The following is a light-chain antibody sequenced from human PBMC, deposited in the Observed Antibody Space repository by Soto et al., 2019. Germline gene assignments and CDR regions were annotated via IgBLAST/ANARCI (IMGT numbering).Light chain of an antibody. J-gene: IGLJ1*01. Sequence: HSALTQPASVSGSPGHSITISCVGTSGDIGDYNYVSWYQQHPGKVPKVIIYDVSNRPSGVSYRFSGTKSGNTASLTVSGLQAEDEADYYCCSYIRSGTLIFGTGTKVTVL. V-gene: IGLV2-14*01. CDR1: SGDIGDYNY. CDR3: CSYIRSGTLI. CDR2: DVS.